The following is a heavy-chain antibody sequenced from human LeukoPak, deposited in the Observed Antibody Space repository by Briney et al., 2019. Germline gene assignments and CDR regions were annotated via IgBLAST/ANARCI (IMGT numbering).Heavy chain of an antibody. J-gene: IGHJ5*02. Sequence: GASVKVSCKASGYTFTSYDINWVRQATGQGLEWMGWMNPNSGNTGYAQKFQGRVTMTRNTSISTAYMELSSLRSEDTAVYYCARGHGGTIHNIVVVVADPYNWFDPWGQGTLVTVSS. V-gene: IGHV1-8*01. D-gene: IGHD2-15*01. CDR3: ARGHGGTIHNIVVVVADPYNWFDP. CDR1: GYTFTSYD. CDR2: MNPNSGNT.